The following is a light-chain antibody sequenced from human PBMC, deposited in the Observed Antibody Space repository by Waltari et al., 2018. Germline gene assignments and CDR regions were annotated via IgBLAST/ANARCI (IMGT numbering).Light chain of an antibody. CDR1: TGAVTSDYY. Sequence: QTVVTQEPSLTVSPGGTVTLTCASSTGAVTSDYYPNWFQQKPGQAPRALIHGTSLMYSWTPTRFSCSLLGDKAALTLSGVQPEDEADYYCLLYYGGPWVFGGGTKVTVL. J-gene: IGLJ3*02. CDR2: GTS. CDR3: LLYYGGPWV. V-gene: IGLV7-43*01.